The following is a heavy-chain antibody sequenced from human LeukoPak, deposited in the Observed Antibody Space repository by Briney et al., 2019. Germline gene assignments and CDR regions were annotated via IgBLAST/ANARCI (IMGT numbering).Heavy chain of an antibody. Sequence: ASVKVSCKASGYTFTSYDINWVRQATGQGLEWMGWMNPNSGNTGYAQKFQGRVTMTRDTSISTAYMELSRLRSDDTAVYYCARDFSEVGAGGYWGQGTLVTVSS. V-gene: IGHV1-8*01. CDR3: ARDFSEVGAGGY. CDR2: MNPNSGNT. D-gene: IGHD1-26*01. J-gene: IGHJ4*02. CDR1: GYTFTSYD.